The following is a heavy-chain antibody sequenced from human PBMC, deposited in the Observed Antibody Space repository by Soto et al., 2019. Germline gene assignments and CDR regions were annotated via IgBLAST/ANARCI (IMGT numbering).Heavy chain of an antibody. CDR1: GYTFTGYY. D-gene: IGHD3-22*01. CDR2: INPNSSGT. Sequence: ASVKVSCKASGYTFTGYYMHWVRQAPGQGLEWMGWINPNSSGTNYAQKFQGRVTMTRDTSISTAYMELSRLRSDDTAVYYCARDRGPYYYDSSGYFAFDIWGQGTMVTVSS. J-gene: IGHJ3*02. V-gene: IGHV1-2*02. CDR3: ARDRGPYYYDSSGYFAFDI.